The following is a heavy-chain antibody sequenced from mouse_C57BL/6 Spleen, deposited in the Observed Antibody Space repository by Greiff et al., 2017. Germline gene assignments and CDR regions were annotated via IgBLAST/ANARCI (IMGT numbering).Heavy chain of an antibody. CDR1: GYTFTDYN. CDR3: ARSTTVVDWYFDV. J-gene: IGHJ1*03. V-gene: IGHV1-18*01. D-gene: IGHD1-1*01. CDR2: INPNNGGT. Sequence: VQLQQPGPELVKPGASVKIPCKASGYTFTDYNMAWVKQSHGKSLEWIGDINPNNGGTIYNQKFKGKATLTVDKSASTASMERRRLTSEDTAVYYCARSTTVVDWYFDVWGTGTTVTVSS.